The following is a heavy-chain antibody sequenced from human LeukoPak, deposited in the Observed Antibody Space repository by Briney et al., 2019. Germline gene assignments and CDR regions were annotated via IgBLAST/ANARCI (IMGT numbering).Heavy chain of an antibody. CDR1: GFTFSSYS. V-gene: IGHV3-21*01. CDR2: ISSGGTFM. D-gene: IGHD1-1*01. J-gene: IGHJ4*02. Sequence: PGGSLRLSCAAYGFTFSSYSINWVRQAPGKGLEWVSSISSGGTFMYYADSVKGRFTISRDNAKKSVFLQMNSLRAEDSAVYYCAREPTGDYWGQGMLVTVSS. CDR3: AREPTGDY.